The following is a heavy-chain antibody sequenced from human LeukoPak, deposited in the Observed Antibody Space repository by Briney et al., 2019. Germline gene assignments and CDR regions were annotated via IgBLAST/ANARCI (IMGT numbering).Heavy chain of an antibody. V-gene: IGHV3-23*01. Sequence: GGSLRLSCAGSGFPFSSHGMNWVRQAPGKGVEWVSGISPGGPTYYADSVKGRFTISRDDSKNTLYLQMKNLRADDTAVYYCAKDGAWLRFDDWGQGILVSVSS. J-gene: IGHJ4*02. CDR3: AKDGAWLRFDD. CDR1: GFPFSSHG. CDR2: ISPGGPT. D-gene: IGHD5-12*01.